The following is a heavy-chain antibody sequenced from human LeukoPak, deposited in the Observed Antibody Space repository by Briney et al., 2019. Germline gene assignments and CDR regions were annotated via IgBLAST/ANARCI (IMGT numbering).Heavy chain of an antibody. CDR3: ARGGGLDV. CDR1: GFTFSNYW. V-gene: IGHV3-7*03. J-gene: IGHJ6*02. D-gene: IGHD3-16*01. Sequence: GGSLRLSCAAFGFTFSNYWMTWVRQAPGKGLEWVASIKQDGGETYYVDSVKGRFTFSRDNAKNSVYLQMSNLRAEDTAVYFCARGGGLDVWGQGATVTVSS. CDR2: IKQDGGET.